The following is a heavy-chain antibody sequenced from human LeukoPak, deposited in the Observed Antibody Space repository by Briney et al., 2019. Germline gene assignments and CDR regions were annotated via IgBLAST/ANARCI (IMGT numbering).Heavy chain of an antibody. Sequence: SSETLSLTCTVSGGSISTYFWSWIRQPAGKGLEWIGRLYTSGSTNYNPSLKSRLTMSADTSKNQFSLNLRSVTAADTAFYYCARDRVDSSGYYYYYGIDVWGQGTAVTVSS. V-gene: IGHV4-4*07. J-gene: IGHJ6*02. CDR2: LYTSGST. CDR1: GGSISTYF. D-gene: IGHD3-22*01. CDR3: ARDRVDSSGYYYYYGIDV.